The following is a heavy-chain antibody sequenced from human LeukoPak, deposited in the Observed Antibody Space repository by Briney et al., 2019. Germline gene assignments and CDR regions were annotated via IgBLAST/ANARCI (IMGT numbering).Heavy chain of an antibody. Sequence: GGSLKLSCAASGFTFSSYAMHWVRQAPGKGLEWVAVISYDGSNKYYADSVKGRFTISRDNSKNTLYLQMNSLRAEDTAVYYCAKDSVLLWFGELLRGHFDYWGQGTLVTVSS. J-gene: IGHJ4*02. CDR1: GFTFSSYA. V-gene: IGHV3-30*04. CDR2: ISYDGSNK. CDR3: AKDSVLLWFGELLRGHFDY. D-gene: IGHD3-10*01.